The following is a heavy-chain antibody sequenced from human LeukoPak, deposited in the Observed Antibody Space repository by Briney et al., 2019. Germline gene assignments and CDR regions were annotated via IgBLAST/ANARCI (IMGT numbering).Heavy chain of an antibody. Sequence: SVKVSCKASGGTFSSYAISWVRQAPGQGLEWMGGIIPIFGTANYAQKFQGRVTITADKSTSTAYMELSSLRSGDTAMYYCARSSIIAAAGPYYFDYWGLGTLVTVSS. J-gene: IGHJ4*02. D-gene: IGHD6-13*01. V-gene: IGHV1-69*06. CDR3: ARSSIIAAAGPYYFDY. CDR1: GGTFSSYA. CDR2: IIPIFGTA.